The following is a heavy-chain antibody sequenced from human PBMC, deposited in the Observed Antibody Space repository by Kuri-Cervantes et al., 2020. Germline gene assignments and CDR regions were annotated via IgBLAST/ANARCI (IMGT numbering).Heavy chain of an antibody. Sequence: GGSLRLSCAASGFTFDDYAIHWVRQTPGKGLEWVSGISWNSGAIGYADSVKGRFTISRDNAKNSLYLQMNSLRGEDTAVYYCAREEGWGAPPDDYWGQGTLVTVSS. V-gene: IGHV3-9*01. CDR1: GFTFDDYA. CDR2: ISWNSGAI. D-gene: IGHD3-16*01. J-gene: IGHJ4*02. CDR3: AREEGWGAPPDDY.